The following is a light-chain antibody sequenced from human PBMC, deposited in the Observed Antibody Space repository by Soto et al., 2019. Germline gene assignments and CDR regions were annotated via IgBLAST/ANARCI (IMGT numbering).Light chain of an antibody. V-gene: IGLV1-40*01. Sequence: QSVLTQPPSVSAAPGQRVTISCTGSSSNIGAGYEAHWYQQVPGTAPKLLIYENNNRPSGVPDRFSGSKSGTSASLAITGLQAEDEAEYYGQSYDSSLSGYVFGTGTKLTVL. CDR2: ENN. J-gene: IGLJ1*01. CDR1: SSNIGAGYE. CDR3: QSYDSSLSGYV.